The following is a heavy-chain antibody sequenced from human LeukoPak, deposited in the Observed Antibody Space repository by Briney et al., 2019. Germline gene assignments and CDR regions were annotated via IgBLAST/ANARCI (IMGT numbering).Heavy chain of an antibody. CDR1: GFTFSSYS. J-gene: IGHJ4*02. V-gene: IGHV3-21*01. Sequence: GGSLRLSCAASGFTFSSYSMNWVRQAPGKGLEWVSSISSSSSYIYYADSVKGRFTISRDNAKNSLYLKMNSLRAEDTAVYYCARVTYSYGYIDYWGQGTLVTVSS. CDR3: ARVTYSYGYIDY. D-gene: IGHD5-18*01. CDR2: ISSSSSYI.